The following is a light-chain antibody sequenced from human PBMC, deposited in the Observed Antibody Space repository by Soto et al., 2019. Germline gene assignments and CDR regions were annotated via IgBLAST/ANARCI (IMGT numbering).Light chain of an antibody. V-gene: IGKV3D-15*01. CDR3: QQYNNWPPKK. J-gene: IGKJ1*01. CDR2: GAS. Sequence: EIVMTQPPATLSVSPGERATLSCRASQSVSSNLAWYQQKPGQAPRLLIYGASTRATGIPARFSGSGSGTEFTLTISSMQSEDFAVYYCQQYNNWPPKKFGQGTKLDIK. CDR1: QSVSSN.